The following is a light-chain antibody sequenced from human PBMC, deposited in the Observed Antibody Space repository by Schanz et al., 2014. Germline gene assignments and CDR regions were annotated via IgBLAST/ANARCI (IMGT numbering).Light chain of an antibody. CDR3: QQRSNWPSLT. V-gene: IGKV3D-20*02. Sequence: IVLTQSPGTLSLSPGERAILSCRASQGVSGNYLAWYQEKPGQAPSLLIYGTSSRATGIPDRFSGSGSGTDFTLTISSLEPEDFAVYYCQQRSNWPSLTFGGGTKVDFK. CDR2: GTS. CDR1: QGVSGNY. J-gene: IGKJ4*01.